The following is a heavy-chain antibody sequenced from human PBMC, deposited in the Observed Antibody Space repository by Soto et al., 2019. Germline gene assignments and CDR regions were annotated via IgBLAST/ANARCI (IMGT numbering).Heavy chain of an antibody. CDR2: ISYDGGNK. D-gene: IGHD3-16*01. Sequence: GGSLRLSCAASGFTFSSHGMHWVRQAPGKGLEWVAVISYDGGNKYYADSVKGRFTISRDNSKNTLYLQMNSLKTEDTAVYYCTASADDTFLDYWAQGSLVTVSS. CDR1: GFTFSSHG. CDR3: TASADDTFLDY. V-gene: IGHV3-30*03. J-gene: IGHJ4*02.